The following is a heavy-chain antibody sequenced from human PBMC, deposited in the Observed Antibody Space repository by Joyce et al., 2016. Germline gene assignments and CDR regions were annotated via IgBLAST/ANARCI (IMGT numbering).Heavy chain of an antibody. CDR3: ARDSPLEDGFDI. CDR1: GYTFTSYG. CDR2: ISADNGNT. Sequence: QVQLVQTGAEVKKPGASVKVSCKASGYTFTSYGISWVRQAPGQGLEWMGWISADNGNTNYAQKFKGRVTMTTDTSTNTAYMELRSLRSDDTAVYYCARDSPLEDGFDIWGQGTMVTVSS. D-gene: IGHD3-3*02. V-gene: IGHV1-18*01. J-gene: IGHJ3*02.